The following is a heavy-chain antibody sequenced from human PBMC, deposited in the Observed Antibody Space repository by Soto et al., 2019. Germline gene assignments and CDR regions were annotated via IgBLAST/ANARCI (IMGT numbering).Heavy chain of an antibody. Sequence: QVQLQESGPGLVKPSETLSLTCTVSGGSVSSGSYYWSWIRQPPGKGLEWIGYIYCSGSTNYNPSLKSRVTISVDTSKNQFSLKLSSVTAADTAVYYCARMGYCSGGSCYSSYYYGMDVWGQGTTVTVSS. D-gene: IGHD2-15*01. V-gene: IGHV4-61*01. CDR1: GGSVSSGSYY. CDR2: IYCSGST. CDR3: ARMGYCSGGSCYSSYYYGMDV. J-gene: IGHJ6*02.